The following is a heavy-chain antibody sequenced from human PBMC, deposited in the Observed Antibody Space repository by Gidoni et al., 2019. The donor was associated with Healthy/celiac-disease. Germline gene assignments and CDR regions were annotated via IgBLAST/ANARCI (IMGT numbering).Heavy chain of an antibody. V-gene: IGHV1-2*04. CDR1: GYTFTGYH. CDR3: ARTNIAAAGTGENWFDP. CDR2: INPNSGGT. D-gene: IGHD6-13*01. Sequence: QVQLVQSGAEVKKPGASVTVSCKASGYTFTGYHMHWVRQAPGQGLEWMGWINPNSGGTNYAQKFQGWVTMTRDTSISTAYMELSRLRSDDTAVYYCARTNIAAAGTGENWFDPWGQGTLVTVSS. J-gene: IGHJ5*02.